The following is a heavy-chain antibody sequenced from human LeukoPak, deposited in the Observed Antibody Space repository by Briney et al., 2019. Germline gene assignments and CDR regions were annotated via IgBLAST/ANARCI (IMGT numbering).Heavy chain of an antibody. J-gene: IGHJ4*02. V-gene: IGHV3-30-3*01. CDR2: IAYDGSNK. Sequence: GGSLRLSCAASGFTFRTYCMHWVRQAPAKGLEWVAVIAYDGSNKYYADSVKGRFTISRDNSKSTLFLQMNSLRAENTAVYYCARDFRRGSGSYYIPQPYFDYWGQGTLVTVSS. CDR1: GFTFRTYC. D-gene: IGHD3-10*01. CDR3: ARDFRRGSGSYYIPQPYFDY.